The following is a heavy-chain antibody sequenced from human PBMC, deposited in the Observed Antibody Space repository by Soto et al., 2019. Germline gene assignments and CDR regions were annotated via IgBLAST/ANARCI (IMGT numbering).Heavy chain of an antibody. CDR1: GGSISSGDYY. CDR3: AREYSSSSWFDP. J-gene: IGHJ5*02. D-gene: IGHD6-13*01. Sequence: SETLSLTCTVSGGSISSGDYYWSWIRQPPGKGLEWIGYIYYSGSTYYNPSLKSRVTISVDTSKNQFSLKLSSVTAADTAVYYCAREYSSSSWFDPWGQGTLVTVSS. V-gene: IGHV4-30-4*01. CDR2: IYYSGST.